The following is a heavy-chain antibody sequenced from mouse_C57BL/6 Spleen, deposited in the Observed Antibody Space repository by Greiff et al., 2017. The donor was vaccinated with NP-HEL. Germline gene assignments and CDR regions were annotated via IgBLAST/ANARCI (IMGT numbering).Heavy chain of an antibody. CDR2: IDPSDSYT. CDR1: GYTFTSYW. CDR3: ARPSDYDYFDY. Sequence: QVQLQQPGAELVMPGASVKLSCKASGYTFTSYWMHWVKQRPGQGLEWIGEIDPSDSYTNYNQKFKGKSTLTVDKSSSTAYMQLSSLTSEDSAVYYCARPSDYDYFDYWGQGTTLTVSS. V-gene: IGHV1-69*01. J-gene: IGHJ2*01. D-gene: IGHD2-4*01.